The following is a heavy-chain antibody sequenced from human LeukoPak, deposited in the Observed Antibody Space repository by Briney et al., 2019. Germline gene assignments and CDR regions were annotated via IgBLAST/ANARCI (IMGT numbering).Heavy chain of an antibody. CDR2: IYYSGDT. CDR3: ARVPLSRGIAAAGTGVYFDY. Sequence: SETRSLTCTVSGGSISSHYWSWIRQPPGKGLDWFGYIYYSGDTNYNPSLTSRCTISVDTSKNQFSLKLSSVTAADTAVYYCARVPLSRGIAAAGTGVYFDYWGQGTLVTVSS. D-gene: IGHD6-13*01. J-gene: IGHJ4*02. V-gene: IGHV4-59*11. CDR1: GGSISSHY.